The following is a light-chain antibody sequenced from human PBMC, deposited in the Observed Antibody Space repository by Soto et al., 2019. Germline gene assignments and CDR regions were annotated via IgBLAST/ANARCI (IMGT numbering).Light chain of an antibody. J-gene: IGKJ4*01. V-gene: IGKV3-15*01. Sequence: EIVMTQYPATLSVSAGERATLSCRASQSVRSKLAWYQQKPGQAPRLLIPGASTRAIGIPERFSGSGSGTEFTLTISSLQSEDYAVYYCQQYNYWPTLTFGGGTKVDIK. CDR1: QSVRSK. CDR3: QQYNYWPTLT. CDR2: GAS.